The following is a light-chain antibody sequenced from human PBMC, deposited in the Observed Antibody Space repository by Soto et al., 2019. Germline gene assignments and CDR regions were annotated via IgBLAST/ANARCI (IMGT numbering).Light chain of an antibody. J-gene: IGLJ2*01. CDR1: SSDVGGYNY. Sequence: QSVLTQPPSASGSPGQSVTISCTGTSSDVGGYNYVSWYQQHPGKAPKLMIYEVSKRPSGVPDRFSGSKSGNTASLTVSGLQAEDEADYYCSSYAGSNAVVFGGGTKVTVX. CDR3: SSYAGSNAVV. V-gene: IGLV2-8*01. CDR2: EVS.